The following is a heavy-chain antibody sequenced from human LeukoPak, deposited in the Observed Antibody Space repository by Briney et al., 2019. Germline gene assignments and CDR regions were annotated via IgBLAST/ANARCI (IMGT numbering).Heavy chain of an antibody. D-gene: IGHD6-13*01. CDR2: ISSSGSTT. CDR1: GFTFNSYA. V-gene: IGHV3-23*01. CDR3: AREASAGPPRENYQKYYFMDV. J-gene: IGHJ6*03. Sequence: PGGSLRLSCAASGFTFNSYAMSWVRQAPGKGLEWVSAISSSGSTTYYADSVKGRFTISRDNAKNSLYLQMNSPRAEDTALYYCAREASAGPPRENYQKYYFMDVWGKGTTVTVSS.